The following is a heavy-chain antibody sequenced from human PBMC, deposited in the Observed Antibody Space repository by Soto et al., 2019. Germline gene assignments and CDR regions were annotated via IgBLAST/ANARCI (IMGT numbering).Heavy chain of an antibody. J-gene: IGHJ4*02. V-gene: IGHV3-23*01. CDR3: AKADGGKRSASGYDS. D-gene: IGHD3-22*01. CDR2: ISGGGNTA. Sequence: EVQVLESGGGLGQPGGSLRLSCAASGFTFMNYAMSWVRQAPGKGLAWVSTISGGGNTAYYTDSVKGRFSISRDNSRNMVYLQMNSLRAEDTAIYYCAKADGGKRSASGYDSWGQGTLVTVSS. CDR1: GFTFMNYA.